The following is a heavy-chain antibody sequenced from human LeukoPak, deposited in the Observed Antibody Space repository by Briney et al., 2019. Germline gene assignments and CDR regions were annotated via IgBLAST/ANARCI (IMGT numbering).Heavy chain of an antibody. CDR1: GFTVSNNY. Sequence: GGSLRLSCAASGFTVSNNYMNRVRQAPGKGLEWVSVIYSGGSTYYAGSVKGRFTISRDNSKNTLYLQMNSLRAEDTAVYYCARDLALWGQGTLVSVSS. V-gene: IGHV3-66*01. J-gene: IGHJ4*02. CDR3: ARDLAL. D-gene: IGHD3-3*02. CDR2: IYSGGST.